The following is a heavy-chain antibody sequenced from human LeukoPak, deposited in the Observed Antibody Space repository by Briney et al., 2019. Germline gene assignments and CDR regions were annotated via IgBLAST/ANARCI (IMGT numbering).Heavy chain of an antibody. CDR1: GFTFSSYG. CDR3: ARHSASGSYYTYNFDY. V-gene: IGHV3-7*01. J-gene: IGHJ4*02. CDR2: INQDGSQT. Sequence: PGGSLRLSCAVSGFTFSSYGMHWVRQAPGKGLEWVANINQDGSQTYYVDSLKGRFTISRDNVKGSLYLQMNSLRAEDTAVFYCARHSASGSYYTYNFDYWGQGTQVTVSS. D-gene: IGHD3-10*01.